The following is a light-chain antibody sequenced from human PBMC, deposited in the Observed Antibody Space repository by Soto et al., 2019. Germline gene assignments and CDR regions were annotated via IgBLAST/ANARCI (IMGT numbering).Light chain of an antibody. CDR1: QSVSSN. J-gene: IGKJ5*01. CDR3: QQYGGSPSIT. CDR2: DAS. Sequence: NVLAQSPGTLSFSPGERAPLSCRSSQSVSSNLAWYQQKPGQAPRLLIYDASGRATGIPDRFSGSGSGTDFTLTISRLEPEDSAVYYCQQYGGSPSITFGQGTRLEIK. V-gene: IGKV3-20*01.